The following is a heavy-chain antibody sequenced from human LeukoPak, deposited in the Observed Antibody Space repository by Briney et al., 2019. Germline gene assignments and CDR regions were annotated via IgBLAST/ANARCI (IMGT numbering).Heavy chain of an antibody. CDR1: GGSISSYY. J-gene: IGHJ6*02. V-gene: IGHV4-59*08. CDR3: ARVEIAAAGTGGYYYYYGMDV. Sequence: SETLSLTCSVSGGSISSYYWSWIRQPPGKGLEWIGYIYYTGSTIYNPSLKSRVTISVDTSKNQFSLKLSSVTAADTAVYYCARVEIAAAGTGGYYYYYGMDVWGQGTTVTVSS. D-gene: IGHD6-13*01. CDR2: IYYTGST.